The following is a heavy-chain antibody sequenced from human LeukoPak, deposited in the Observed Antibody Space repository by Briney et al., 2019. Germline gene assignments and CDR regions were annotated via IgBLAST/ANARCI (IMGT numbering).Heavy chain of an antibody. J-gene: IGHJ5*02. V-gene: IGHV1-18*01. D-gene: IGHD1-1*01. CDR1: GYTFTSYG. CDR2: ISAYNGNT. CDR3: ARRLELRGYWFDP. Sequence: GASVKVSCKASGYTFTSYGISWVRQAPGQGLEWMGWISAYNGNTNYAQKFQGRVTMTRDTSISTAYMELSRLRSDDTAVYYCARRLELRGYWFDPWGQGTLVNVSS.